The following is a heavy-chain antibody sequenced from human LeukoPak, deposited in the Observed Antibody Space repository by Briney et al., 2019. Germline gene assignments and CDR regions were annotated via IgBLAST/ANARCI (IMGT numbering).Heavy chain of an antibody. D-gene: IGHD4-23*01. CDR1: GFTFSSYS. CDR2: ISSSSSYI. CDR3: ARDVHGGAFDY. V-gene: IGHV3-21*04. Sequence: GGSLRLSCAASGFTFSSYSMNWVRQAPGKGLEWVSSISSSSSYIYYADSVKGRFTISRDNSKNTLYLQMNSLRAEDTAVYYCARDVHGGAFDYWGQGTLVTVSS. J-gene: IGHJ4*02.